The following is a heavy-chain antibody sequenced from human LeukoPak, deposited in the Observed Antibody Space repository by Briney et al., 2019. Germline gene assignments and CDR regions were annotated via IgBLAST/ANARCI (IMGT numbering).Heavy chain of an antibody. CDR2: IYYSGST. Sequence: SETLSLTCIVSGGSISDYYWSWIRQPPGKGLEWIGYIYYSGSTNYNPSLKSRVTISVDTSKNQFSLKLSSVTAADTAVYYCARYYDFWRGYSNWFDPWGQGTLVTVSS. J-gene: IGHJ5*02. CDR1: GGSISDYY. V-gene: IGHV4-59*01. CDR3: ARYYDFWRGYSNWFDP. D-gene: IGHD3-3*01.